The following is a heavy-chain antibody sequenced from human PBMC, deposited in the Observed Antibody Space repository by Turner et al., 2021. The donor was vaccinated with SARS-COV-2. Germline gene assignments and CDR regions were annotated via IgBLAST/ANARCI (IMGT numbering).Heavy chain of an antibody. V-gene: IGHV1-2*02. CDR2: INPNSGGT. CDR1: GYTFTGYY. Sequence: QVQLVQSGAEVKKPGASVKVSCKASGYTFTGYYMHWVRQAPGQGLEWMGWINPNSGGTNYAQNFQGRVTMTRDTSISTAYMELSRLRSDDTAVYYCAVLEMATITDAFDIWGQGTMVTVSS. D-gene: IGHD5-12*01. J-gene: IGHJ3*02. CDR3: AVLEMATITDAFDI.